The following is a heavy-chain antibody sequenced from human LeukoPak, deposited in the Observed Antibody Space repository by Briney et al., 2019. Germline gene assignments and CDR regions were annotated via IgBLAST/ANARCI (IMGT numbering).Heavy chain of an antibody. CDR2: ISWNGRSI. V-gene: IGHV3-9*01. D-gene: IGHD4-17*01. CDR1: RFPLDYHS. CDR3: ARDMSPGDYGDYLDAFDV. J-gene: IGHJ3*01. Sequence: GESLTLSCSACRFPLDYHSILCVRHAPGEGLEWVSVISWNGRSIVYADSVRGRFTISRDNAKNTLYLQMNSLRPEDTALYFCARDMSPGDYGDYLDAFDVWGQGAMVIVSS.